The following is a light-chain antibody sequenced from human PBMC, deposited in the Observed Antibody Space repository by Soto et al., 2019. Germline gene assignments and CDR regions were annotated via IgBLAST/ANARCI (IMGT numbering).Light chain of an antibody. CDR3: QSHDSSLSGPV. V-gene: IGLV1-40*01. CDR2: GNN. CDR1: SSNIGATYA. Sequence: QSVLTQPPSVSGAAGQRVTISCTGRSSNIGATYAVHWYQHRPGRAPKLLIYGNNNRPSGVPDRFSGSKSGTSASLAITGFQAEDEADYYCQSHDSSLSGPVFGTGTNVTVL. J-gene: IGLJ1*01.